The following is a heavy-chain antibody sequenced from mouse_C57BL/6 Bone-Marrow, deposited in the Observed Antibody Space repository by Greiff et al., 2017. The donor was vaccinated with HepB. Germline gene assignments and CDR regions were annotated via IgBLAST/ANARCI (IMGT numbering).Heavy chain of an antibody. J-gene: IGHJ3*01. CDR1: GFSLTSYG. D-gene: IGHD2-4*01. CDR3: ARSPIYYDYPFAY. V-gene: IGHV2-2*01. Sequence: VQLQQSGPGLVQPSQSLSITCTVSGFSLTSYGVHWVRQSPGKGLEWLGVIWSGGSTDYNAAFISRLSISKDNSKSQVFFKINSLQADDTAIYYCARSPIYYDYPFAYWGQGTLVTVSA. CDR2: IWSGGST.